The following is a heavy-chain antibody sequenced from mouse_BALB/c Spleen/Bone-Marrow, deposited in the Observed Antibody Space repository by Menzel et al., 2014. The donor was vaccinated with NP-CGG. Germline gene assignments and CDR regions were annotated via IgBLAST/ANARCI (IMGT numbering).Heavy chain of an antibody. Sequence: EVQLQESGGGLVQPGGSLKLSCAASGFTFSNYGMSWVRQTPDKRLDLVATINSNGGTTYYPDSVEGRFTISRDNAKNTLYLQMSSLKSEDTAMYFCARGLYYVAYGPGFAYWGQGTLVTVSA. J-gene: IGHJ3*01. CDR2: INSNGGTT. CDR3: ARGLYYVAYGPGFAY. V-gene: IGHV5-6-3*01. D-gene: IGHD2-13*01. CDR1: GFTFSNYG.